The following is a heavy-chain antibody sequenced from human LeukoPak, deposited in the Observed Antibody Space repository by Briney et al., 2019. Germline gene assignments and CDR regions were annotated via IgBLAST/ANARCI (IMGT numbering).Heavy chain of an antibody. D-gene: IGHD4-17*01. Sequence: ASVKVSCKASGGTFSSYAISWVRQAPGQGLEWMGGIIPIFGTANYAQKFQGRVTITADKSTSTAYMELSSLRSEDTAVYYCGRFAVTTGFDYWGQGTLVTVSS. V-gene: IGHV1-69*06. J-gene: IGHJ4*02. CDR3: GRFAVTTGFDY. CDR1: GGTFSSYA. CDR2: IIPIFGTA.